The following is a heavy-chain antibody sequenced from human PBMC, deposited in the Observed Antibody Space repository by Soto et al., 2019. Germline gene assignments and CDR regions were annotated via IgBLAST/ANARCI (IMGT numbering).Heavy chain of an antibody. Sequence: EVQLVESGGGLVKPGGSLRLSCAGSGFTFSNAWMSWVRRAPGKGLEWVGRIKSDAYGGAIDYAAPVTGRFTISRDDSKNALCLQMNNPRAYDTAVYSCTTTKGRLEPPANDFWGQGTPVSVSS. CDR3: TTTKGRLEPPANDF. J-gene: IGHJ4*02. CDR2: IKSDAYGGAI. CDR1: GFTFSNAW. V-gene: IGHV3-15*01. D-gene: IGHD2-8*01.